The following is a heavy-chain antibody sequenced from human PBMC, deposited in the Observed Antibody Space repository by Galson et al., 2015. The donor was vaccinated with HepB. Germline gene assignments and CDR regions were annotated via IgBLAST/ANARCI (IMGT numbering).Heavy chain of an antibody. D-gene: IGHD3-10*01. Sequence: SLRLSCAASGSTVRSNYMSWVRQTPGKGLEWVSILYSGGSTYYADSVKGRFTISRDNSKDTLYLQMNDLRAKDTAVYYCARGPNYGPDYHDYYGMDVWGQGTTVTVSS. CDR3: ARGPNYGPDYHDYYGMDV. CDR1: GSTVRSNY. V-gene: IGHV3-53*01. J-gene: IGHJ6*02. CDR2: LYSGGST.